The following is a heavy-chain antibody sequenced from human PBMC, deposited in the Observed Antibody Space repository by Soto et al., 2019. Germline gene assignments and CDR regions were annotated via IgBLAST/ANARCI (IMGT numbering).Heavy chain of an antibody. CDR2: MNPKNGDS. CDR3: ASTRVAATRPRLDH. D-gene: IGHD2-15*01. V-gene: IGHV1-2*02. CDR1: GYTFTGYY. Sequence: ASVNVSFKASGYTFTGYYIHWVRQAPGQGLEWMGWMNPKNGDSKYAQKFQGRVSMTRDMSITTAYLTLTSLRSDDTAIFYCASTRVAATRPRLDHWGQGTLVTVSS. J-gene: IGHJ5*02.